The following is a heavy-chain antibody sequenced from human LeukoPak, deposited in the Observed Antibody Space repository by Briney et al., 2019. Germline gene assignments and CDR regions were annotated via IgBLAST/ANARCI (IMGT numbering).Heavy chain of an antibody. CDR3: AGEDNSSGYRPFDI. Sequence: ASVKVSCKASGYTFTGYYIHWVRQAPGRRLEWMGRINPNNGGTNYAQKFQGRVTMTRDMSMSTAYMELSRLRSVDTAVYYCAGEDNSSGYRPFDIWGQGTMVTVPS. D-gene: IGHD3-22*01. CDR2: INPNNGGT. J-gene: IGHJ3*02. CDR1: GYTFTGYY. V-gene: IGHV1-2*06.